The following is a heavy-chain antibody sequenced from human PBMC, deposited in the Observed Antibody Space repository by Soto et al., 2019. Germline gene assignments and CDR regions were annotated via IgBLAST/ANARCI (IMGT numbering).Heavy chain of an antibody. D-gene: IGHD3-16*02. V-gene: IGHV4-31*03. J-gene: IGHJ5*02. CDR2: IYYSGST. Sequence: QVQLQESGPGLVKPSPTLSXTCTVSGGSISSGGYYWSWIRQHPGKGLAWIGYIYYSGSTYYNPTLKSRVTISLYTSKNQFFLKLSSVTAADTAVYYCARSVTPWGQGTLVTVSS. CDR3: ARSVTP. CDR1: GGSISSGGYY.